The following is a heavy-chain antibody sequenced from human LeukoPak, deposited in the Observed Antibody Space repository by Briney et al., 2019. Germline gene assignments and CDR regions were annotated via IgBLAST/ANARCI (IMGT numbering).Heavy chain of an antibody. J-gene: IGHJ4*02. V-gene: IGHV1-69*04. Sequence: SVKVSCKASGGTFSSYAISWVRQAPGQGLEWMGRIIPILGIANYAQKFQGRVTITADKSTSTAYMELSSLRSEDTAVYYCARDGNVEMATIPPSYFDYWGQGTLVTASS. D-gene: IGHD5-12*01. CDR3: ARDGNVEMATIPPSYFDY. CDR1: GGTFSSYA. CDR2: IIPILGIA.